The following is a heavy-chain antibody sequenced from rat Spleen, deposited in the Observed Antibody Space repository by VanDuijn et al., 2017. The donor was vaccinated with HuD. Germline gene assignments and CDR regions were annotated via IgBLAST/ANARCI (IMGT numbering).Heavy chain of an antibody. D-gene: IGHD1-4*01. CDR1: GFSLTTYS. CDR2: MWYDGDT. V-gene: IGHV2-63*01. J-gene: IGHJ4*01. Sequence: VQLKESGPGLVQPSETLSLTCTVSGFSLTTYSVSWVRQPSGKGPEWMGRMWYDGDTAYNSALKSRLSITRDTSKNQVFLKMNSLQTDDTAIYYCTRDRPGAYYVMDAWGQGASVTVSS. CDR3: TRDRPGAYYVMDA.